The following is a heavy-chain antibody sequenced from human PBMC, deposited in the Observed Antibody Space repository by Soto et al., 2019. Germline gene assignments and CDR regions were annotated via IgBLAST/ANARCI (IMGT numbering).Heavy chain of an antibody. Sequence: EVQLLESGGGLVQPGGSLRLSCAASGFTFSSYAMSWVRQAPGKGLEWVSAISGSGGSTYYADSVKGRFTISRDNSKNTLYLQMNSLRAEDTAVYYCAKDPRGGYNYVVVDGMDVWGQGTTVTVSS. D-gene: IGHD5-12*01. V-gene: IGHV3-23*01. CDR1: GFTFSSYA. J-gene: IGHJ6*02. CDR3: AKDPRGGYNYVVVDGMDV. CDR2: ISGSGGST.